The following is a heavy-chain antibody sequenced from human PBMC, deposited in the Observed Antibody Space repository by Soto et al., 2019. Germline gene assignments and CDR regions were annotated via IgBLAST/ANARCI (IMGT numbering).Heavy chain of an antibody. Sequence: EVQLVESGGGLVQPGGSLRLSCAASGFTFSSYWMSWVRQAPGKGLEWVANIKQDGSEKYYVDSVKGRFTISRDNAKNSLYLQMNSLRAEDTAVYYCARAGYYGSGRHKKGYYYYMDVWGKGTTVTVSS. J-gene: IGHJ6*03. CDR3: ARAGYYGSGRHKKGYYYYMDV. CDR1: GFTFSSYW. V-gene: IGHV3-7*01. CDR2: IKQDGSEK. D-gene: IGHD3-10*01.